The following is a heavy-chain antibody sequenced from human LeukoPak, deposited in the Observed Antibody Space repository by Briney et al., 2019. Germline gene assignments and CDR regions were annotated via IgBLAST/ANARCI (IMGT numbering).Heavy chain of an antibody. CDR2: IKQDGSEK. J-gene: IGHJ5*02. CDR3: ASLVVVAAKDWFDP. V-gene: IGHV3-7*01. D-gene: IGHD2-15*01. Sequence: PGGSLRLSCAASGFTFSSYWMSWVRQAPGKGLEWVANIKQDGSEKYYVDSVKGRFTISRDNAKNSLYLQMNSLRAEDTAVYYCASLVVVAAKDWFDPWGQGTLVTVSS. CDR1: GFTFSSYW.